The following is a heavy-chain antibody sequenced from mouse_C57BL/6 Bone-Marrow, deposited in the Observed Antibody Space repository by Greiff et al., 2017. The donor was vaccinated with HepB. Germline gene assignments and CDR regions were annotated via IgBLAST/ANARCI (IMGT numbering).Heavy chain of an antibody. V-gene: IGHV5-9-1*02. Sequence: EVKLMESGEGLVKPGGSLKLSCAASGFTFSSYAMSWVRQTPEKRLEWVAYISSGGDYIYYADTVKGRFTISRDNARNTLYLQMSSLKSEDTAMYYCTRDITTVDSNNFDYWGQGTTLTVSS. CDR2: ISSGGDYI. D-gene: IGHD1-1*01. J-gene: IGHJ2*01. CDR1: GFTFSSYA. CDR3: TRDITTVDSNNFDY.